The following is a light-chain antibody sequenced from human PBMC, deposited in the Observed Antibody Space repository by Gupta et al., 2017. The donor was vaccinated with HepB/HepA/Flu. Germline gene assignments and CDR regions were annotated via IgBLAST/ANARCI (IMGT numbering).Light chain of an antibody. V-gene: IGKV3-11*01. CDR3: QQRSNWPPSS. Sequence: EIVLTQSPATLSLSPGERATLSCRASQSVSSYLAWYQQKPGQAPRLLIYDGSNRATGIPARFSGSGSGTDFTLTISSLEPEDFAVYYCQQRSNWPPSSFGQGTKLEIK. CDR2: DGS. CDR1: QSVSSY. J-gene: IGKJ2*04.